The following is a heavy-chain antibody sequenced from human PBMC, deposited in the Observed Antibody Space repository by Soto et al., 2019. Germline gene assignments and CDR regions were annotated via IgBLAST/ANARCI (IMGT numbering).Heavy chain of an antibody. J-gene: IGHJ4*02. CDR3: AREGIAVAGTFDY. CDR1: GVSISSYY. V-gene: IGHV4-59*01. Sequence: PSETLSLTYTVSGVSISSYYWSWIRQPPGKGLEWIGYIYYSGSTNYNPSLKSRVTISVDTSKNQFSLKLSSVTAADTAVYFCAREGIAVAGTFDYWGQGTLVNVS. CDR2: IYYSGST. D-gene: IGHD6-19*01.